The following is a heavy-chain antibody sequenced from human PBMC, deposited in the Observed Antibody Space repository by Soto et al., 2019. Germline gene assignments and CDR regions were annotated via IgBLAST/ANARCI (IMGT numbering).Heavy chain of an antibody. CDR1: GGSISSGDYY. CDR3: ARDSRREVAYYYYYGMDV. V-gene: IGHV4-30-4*01. J-gene: IGHJ6*02. Sequence: SETLSLTCTVSGGSISSGDYYWSWIRQPPGKGLEWIGYIYYSGSTYYNPSLKSRVTISVDTSKNQFSLKLSSVTAADTAVYYCARDSRREVAYYYYYGMDVWGQGTTVTVSS. CDR2: IYYSGST. D-gene: IGHD2-15*01.